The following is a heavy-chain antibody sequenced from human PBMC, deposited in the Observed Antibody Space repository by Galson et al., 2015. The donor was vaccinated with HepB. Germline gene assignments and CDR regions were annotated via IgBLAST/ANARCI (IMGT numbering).Heavy chain of an antibody. V-gene: IGHV3-74*01. CDR2: INSDGSST. D-gene: IGHD3-22*01. CDR3: ARQLIVADAFDI. CDR1: GFTFSSYW. Sequence: SLRLSCAASGFTFSSYWMHWVRQAPGKGLVWVSRINSDGSSTSYADSVKGRFTISRDNAKNTLYLQMNSLRAEDTAVYYCARQLIVADAFDIWGQGTMVTVSS. J-gene: IGHJ3*02.